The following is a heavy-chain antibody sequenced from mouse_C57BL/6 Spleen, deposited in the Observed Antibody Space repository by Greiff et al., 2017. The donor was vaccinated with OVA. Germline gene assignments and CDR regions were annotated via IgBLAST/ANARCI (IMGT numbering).Heavy chain of an antibody. Sequence: QVHVKQSGAELVKPGASVKISCKASGYAFSSYWMNWVKQRPGKGLEWIGQIYPGDGDTNYNGKFKGKATLTADKSSSTAYMQLSSLTSEDSAVYFCARNYYGSSERYFDVWGTGTTVTVSS. CDR1: GYAFSSYW. D-gene: IGHD1-1*01. CDR3: ARNYYGSSERYFDV. V-gene: IGHV1-80*01. CDR2: IYPGDGDT. J-gene: IGHJ1*03.